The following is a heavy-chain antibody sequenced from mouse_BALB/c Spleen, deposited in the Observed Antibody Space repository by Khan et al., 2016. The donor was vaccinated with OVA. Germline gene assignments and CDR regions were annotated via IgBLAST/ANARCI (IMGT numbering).Heavy chain of an antibody. V-gene: IGHV2-9*02. J-gene: IGHJ3*01. Sequence: VQLQESGPGLVAPSQTLSITCTVSGFSLSNYGVHWVRQPPGKGLEWLGVIWAGGSTNHNSALMSRLSISKDNSKSQVFLKMNSLQTDDTAMYYCGRAFYNGSWFAYWGQGTLVTVSA. CDR3: GRAFYNGSWFAY. CDR2: IWAGGST. CDR1: GFSLSNYG. D-gene: IGHD1-3*01.